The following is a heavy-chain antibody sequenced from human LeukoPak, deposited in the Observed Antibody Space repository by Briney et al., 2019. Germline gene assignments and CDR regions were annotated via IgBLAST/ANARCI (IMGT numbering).Heavy chain of an antibody. D-gene: IGHD3-16*01. CDR2: IGSGSGGTT. J-gene: IGHJ6*02. CDR1: GFTFSSYA. CDR3: SKNYESRRGVPYGMDV. Sequence: GGSLRLSCAASGFTFSSYAKRWVRQAPGKGLEWVSAIGSGSGGTTIYADSVKGRFTISRDNSKNTLYLQMSSLRGEDTAVYYCSKNYESRRGVPYGMDVWGQGTTVTVSS. V-gene: IGHV3-23*01.